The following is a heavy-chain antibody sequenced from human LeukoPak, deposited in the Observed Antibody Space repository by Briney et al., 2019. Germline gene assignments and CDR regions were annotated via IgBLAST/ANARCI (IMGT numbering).Heavy chain of an antibody. Sequence: GASVKVSCKASGYTFTSYAMNWVRQAPGQGLEWMGWINTNTGNPTYAQGFTGRFVFSLDTSVSTAYLQISSLKAEDTAVYYCAREGVLMVYGPGNWFDPWGQGTLVTVSS. CDR2: INTNTGNP. J-gene: IGHJ5*02. V-gene: IGHV7-4-1*02. CDR1: GYTFTSYA. CDR3: AREGVLMVYGPGNWFDP. D-gene: IGHD2-8*01.